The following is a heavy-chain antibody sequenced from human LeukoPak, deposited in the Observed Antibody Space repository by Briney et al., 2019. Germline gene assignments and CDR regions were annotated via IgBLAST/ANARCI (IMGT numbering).Heavy chain of an antibody. V-gene: IGHV4-39*07. Sequence: SETLSLTCTVSGGSISSSSYYWGWIRQPPGKGLEWIGSIYYSGSTYYNPSLKSRVTISVDTSKNQFSLKLSSVTAADTAVYYCARDRSMITFGGVIVFLDYWGQGTLVTVSS. D-gene: IGHD3-16*02. CDR2: IYYSGST. CDR3: ARDRSMITFGGVIVFLDY. CDR1: GGSISSSSYY. J-gene: IGHJ4*02.